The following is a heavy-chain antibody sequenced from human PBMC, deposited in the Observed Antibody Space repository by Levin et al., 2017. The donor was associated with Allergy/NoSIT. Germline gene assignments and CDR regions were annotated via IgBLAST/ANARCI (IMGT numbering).Heavy chain of an antibody. V-gene: IGHV3-30*18. CDR1: GFTFSSYG. CDR3: AKDSGDYPVY. Sequence: GGSLRLSCAASGFTFSSYGMHWVRQAPGKGLEWVAVISYDGSNKYYADSVKGRFTISRDNSKNTLYLQMNSLRAEDTAVYYCAKDSGDYPVYWGQGTLVTVSS. J-gene: IGHJ4*02. CDR2: ISYDGSNK. D-gene: IGHD4-17*01.